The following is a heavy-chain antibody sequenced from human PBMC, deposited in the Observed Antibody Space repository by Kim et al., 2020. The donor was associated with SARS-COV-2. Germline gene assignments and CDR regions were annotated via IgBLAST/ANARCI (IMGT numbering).Heavy chain of an antibody. V-gene: IGHV4-59*01. J-gene: IGHJ4*02. CDR1: GGSISSYY. CDR2: IYYSGST. Sequence: SETLSLTCTVSGGSISSYYWSWIRQPPGKGLEWIGYIYYSGSTNYNPSLKSRVTISVDTSKNQFSLKLSSVTAADTAVYYCATGDYGSDYWGQGTLVTVS. D-gene: IGHD3-10*01. CDR3: ATGDYGSDY.